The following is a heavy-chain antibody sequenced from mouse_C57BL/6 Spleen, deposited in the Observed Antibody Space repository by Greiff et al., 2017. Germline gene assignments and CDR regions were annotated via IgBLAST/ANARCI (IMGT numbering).Heavy chain of an antibody. CDR1: GYTFTSYW. CDR3: AREGFYDYYYFDY. Sequence: VQLQQPGAELVRPGSSVKLSCKASGYTFTSYWMDWVKQRPGQGLEWIGNIYPSDSETHYNQKFKDKATLTVDKSSSTAYMQLSSLTSEDSAVYYCAREGFYDYYYFDYWGQGTTLTVSS. J-gene: IGHJ2*01. V-gene: IGHV1-61*01. D-gene: IGHD2-4*01. CDR2: IYPSDSET.